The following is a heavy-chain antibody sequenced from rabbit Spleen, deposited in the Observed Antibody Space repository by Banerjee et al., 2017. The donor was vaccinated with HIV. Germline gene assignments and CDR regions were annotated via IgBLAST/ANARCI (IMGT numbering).Heavy chain of an antibody. CDR3: ARDTRSSFSSYGMDL. V-gene: IGHV1S45*01. Sequence: QEQLVESGGDLVKPGASLTLTCTASGVSFSISSYICWVRQAPGKGLEWIACIDAGSSGFTYFATWAKGRFAISKTSSTTVTLQMTRLTAADTATYFCARDTRSSFSSYGMDLWGPGTLVPVS. J-gene: IGHJ6*01. D-gene: IGHD1-1*01. CDR1: GVSFSISSY. CDR2: IDAGSSGFT.